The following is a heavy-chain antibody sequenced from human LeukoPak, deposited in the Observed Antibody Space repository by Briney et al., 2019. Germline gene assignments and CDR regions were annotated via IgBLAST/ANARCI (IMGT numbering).Heavy chain of an antibody. J-gene: IGHJ4*02. CDR3: AKDQSLGTFDY. CDR1: GFNFGSYA. CDR2: ISGSGGST. V-gene: IGHV3-23*01. Sequence: PGGSLRLSCAASGFNFGSYAMSWVRQAPGKGLEWVSAISGSGGSTYYADSVKGRFTISRDNSKNTLYLQMNSLRVEDTAVYYCAKDQSLGTFDYWGQGTLVTVSS. D-gene: IGHD3-10*01.